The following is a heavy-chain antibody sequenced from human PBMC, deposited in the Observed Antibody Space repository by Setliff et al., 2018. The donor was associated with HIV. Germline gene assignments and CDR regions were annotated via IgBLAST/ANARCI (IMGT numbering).Heavy chain of an antibody. CDR2: IIPIFGTA. CDR3: ARSPGYSSGWTPGYYYYMDV. D-gene: IGHD6-19*01. J-gene: IGHJ6*03. V-gene: IGHV1-69*13. CDR1: GGTFSSYA. Sequence: GASVKVSCKASGGTFSSYAISWVRQAPGQGLEWMGGIIPIFGTANYAQKFQGRVTITADESTSTAYMELSSLRSEDTAVYYCARSPGYSSGWTPGYYYYMDVWGKGTTVTAP.